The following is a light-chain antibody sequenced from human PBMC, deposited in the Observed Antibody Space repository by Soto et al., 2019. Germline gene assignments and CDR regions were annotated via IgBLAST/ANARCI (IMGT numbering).Light chain of an antibody. CDR2: EVS. V-gene: IGLV2-14*01. CDR1: SSDVGGYNY. CDR3: SSFTSSSTLV. Sequence: QSALTQPASVSASPGQSITISCTGTSSDVGGYNYVSWYQQHPGKAPKLMIYEVSNRPSGVSNRFSGSKSGNTASLTISGLQAEDEADYYCSSFTSSSTLVFGTGTKVPS. J-gene: IGLJ1*01.